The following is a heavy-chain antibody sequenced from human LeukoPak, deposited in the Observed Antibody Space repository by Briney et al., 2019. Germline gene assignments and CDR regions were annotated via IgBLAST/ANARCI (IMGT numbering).Heavy chain of an antibody. CDR2: MNPNSGNT. CDR1: GYTFTSYD. D-gene: IGHD6-6*01. V-gene: IGHV1-8*01. J-gene: IGHJ4*02. Sequence: ASVKVSCKASGYTFTSYDINWVRQATGQGLEWMGWMNPNSGNTGYAQKFQGRVTMTRNTSISTVYMELSSLRSEDTAVYYCARGTYSSLSGVFDYWGQGTLVTVSS. CDR3: ARGTYSSLSGVFDY.